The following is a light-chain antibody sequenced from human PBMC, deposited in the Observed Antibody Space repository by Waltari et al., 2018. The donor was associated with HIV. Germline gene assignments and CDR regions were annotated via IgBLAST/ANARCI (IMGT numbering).Light chain of an antibody. CDR3: QSYDSSLSAWV. Sequence: QSVLTLPPSLSRAPGQGLSIACTGPSSNTGDGSDLHWYQELPGTAPKLLIYGDNNRPSGVPDRFSGSKSGTSASLAITGLQFEDEADYYCQSYDSSLSAWVFGGGTKLTVL. CDR2: GDN. CDR1: SSNTGDGSD. J-gene: IGLJ3*02. V-gene: IGLV1-40*01.